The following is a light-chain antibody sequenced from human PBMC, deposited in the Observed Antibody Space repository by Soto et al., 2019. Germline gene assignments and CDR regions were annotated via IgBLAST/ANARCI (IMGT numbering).Light chain of an antibody. CDR3: QQRSNWPWT. CDR1: QSVSSY. CDR2: DAS. V-gene: IGKV3-11*01. J-gene: IGKJ1*01. Sequence: EIVLTQSPATLSLSPGERATLSCRASQSVSSYSAWYQQKPGQAPRLLIYDASNRATGTPARFSGSGSGTDFTLTISSLEPEDIAVYYCQQRSNWPWTFGQGTKVEIK.